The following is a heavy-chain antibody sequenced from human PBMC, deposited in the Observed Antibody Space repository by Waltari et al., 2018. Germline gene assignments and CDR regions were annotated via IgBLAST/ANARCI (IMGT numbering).Heavy chain of an antibody. CDR1: GGSFSGYY. V-gene: IGHV4-34*01. J-gene: IGHJ6*03. Sequence: QVQLQQWGAGLLKPSETLSLTCAVYGGSFSGYYWSWIRPPPGKGLEWIGEINHSGSTNYNPSLKSRVTISVDTSKNQFSLKLSSVTAADTAVYYCARGPPAYSSSWYEGNYYYYYMDVWGKGTTVTISS. D-gene: IGHD6-13*01. CDR3: ARGPPAYSSSWYEGNYYYYYMDV. CDR2: INHSGST.